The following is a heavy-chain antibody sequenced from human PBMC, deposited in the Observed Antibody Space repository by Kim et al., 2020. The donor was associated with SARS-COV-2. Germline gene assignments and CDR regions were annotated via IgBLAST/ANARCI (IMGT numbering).Heavy chain of an antibody. V-gene: IGHV3-73*01. J-gene: IGHJ3*02. CDR3: TRDPGTTLAFWDAFD. CDR1: GFTFSDSA. Sequence: GGSLRLSCGASGFTFSDSAMHWVRRASGKGLEWVGRIRSKVNGYATAYSASVRGRFTISRDDSRNTAYLQMNSLKTEDTAVYYCTRDPGTTLAFWDAFD. CDR2: IRSKVNGYAT. D-gene: IGHD1-1*01.